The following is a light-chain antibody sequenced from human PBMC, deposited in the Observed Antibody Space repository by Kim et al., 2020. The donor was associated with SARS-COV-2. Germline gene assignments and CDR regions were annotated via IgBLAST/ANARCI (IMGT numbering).Light chain of an antibody. CDR3: QQYYTSLWT. Sequence: ATVNCKSSQSVLYPSNNRSYLAWYQQKPGQPPKLLIYWASTRESGVPDRFSGSGSGTDFTLTISSLQAEDVAVYYCQQYYTSLWTFGQGTKVDIK. CDR2: WAS. V-gene: IGKV4-1*01. CDR1: QSVLYPSNNRSY. J-gene: IGKJ1*01.